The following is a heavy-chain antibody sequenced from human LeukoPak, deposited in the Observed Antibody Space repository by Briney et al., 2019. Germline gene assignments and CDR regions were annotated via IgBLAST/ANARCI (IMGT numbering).Heavy chain of an antibody. CDR3: AKGPDFWSHYYYYMDV. CDR1: GFTFSSYG. J-gene: IGHJ6*03. D-gene: IGHD3-3*01. Sequence: GESLRLSCAASGFTFSSYGMHWVRQAPGKGLEWVAFIRYDGSNKYYADSVKGRFTISRDNSKNTLYLQMNSLRAEDTAVYYCAKGPDFWSHYYYYMDVWGKGTTVTVSS. V-gene: IGHV3-30*02. CDR2: IRYDGSNK.